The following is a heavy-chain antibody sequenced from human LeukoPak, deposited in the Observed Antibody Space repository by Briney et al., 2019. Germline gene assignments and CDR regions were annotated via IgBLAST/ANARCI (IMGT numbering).Heavy chain of an antibody. V-gene: IGHV4-61*01. Sequence: SETLSLTCTVSDASVSSASYWTWIRQPPGKGVEWIAHIYNGVNTNYNPSLKSRVTISVDTSKNQFSLRLNSVTAADTAVYYCARSRAFNSGAFDPRGQGSLVTVSS. J-gene: IGHJ5*02. D-gene: IGHD1-26*01. CDR2: IYNGVNT. CDR3: ARSRAFNSGAFDP. CDR1: DASVSSASY.